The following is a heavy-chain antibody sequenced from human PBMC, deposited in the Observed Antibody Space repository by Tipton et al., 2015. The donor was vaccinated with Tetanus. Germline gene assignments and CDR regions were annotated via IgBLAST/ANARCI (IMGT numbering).Heavy chain of an antibody. CDR1: GALLSTGGYS. J-gene: IGHJ4*02. CDR2: VYYNGNT. Sequence: TLSLTCAVSGALLSTGGYSWDWIRQPPGKGLEWIGYVYYNGNTHYNPALKSRVTISVDTSKNQFSLKLSSVTAADTAIYYCAREVPAAGHFDSWGQGTLVTVSS. CDR3: AREVPAAGHFDS. V-gene: IGHV4-61*08. D-gene: IGHD2-2*01.